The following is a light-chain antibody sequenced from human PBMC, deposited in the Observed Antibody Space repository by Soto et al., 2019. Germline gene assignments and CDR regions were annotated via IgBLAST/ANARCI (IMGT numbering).Light chain of an antibody. Sequence: ERVMTQSPATLSVSPGERATLSCRASQSVSSNLAWYQQKPGQAPRLLIYGASTRASSIPARFSGSGSGTEFTLTISSLQSEDYAVYYCQQYNNWSRTFGQGTKVEIK. V-gene: IGKV3-15*01. CDR1: QSVSSN. CDR3: QQYNNWSRT. J-gene: IGKJ1*01. CDR2: GAS.